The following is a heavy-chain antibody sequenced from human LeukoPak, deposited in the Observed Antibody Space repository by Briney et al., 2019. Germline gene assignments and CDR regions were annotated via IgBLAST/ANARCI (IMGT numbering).Heavy chain of an antibody. CDR3: ARDAIAAAGTESGY. CDR1: GYTFTAYY. D-gene: IGHD6-13*01. V-gene: IGHV7-4-1*02. Sequence: ASVKVSCKPSGYTFTAYYMHLVRQAPGQGLEWMGWINTNTGNPTYAQGFTGRFVFSLDTSVSTAYLQISSLKAEDTAVYYCARDAIAAAGTESGYWGQGTLVTVSS. J-gene: IGHJ4*02. CDR2: INTNTGNP.